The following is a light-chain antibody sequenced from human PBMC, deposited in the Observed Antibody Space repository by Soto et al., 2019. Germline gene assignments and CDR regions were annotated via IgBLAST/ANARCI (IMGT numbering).Light chain of an antibody. V-gene: IGLV3-21*01. CDR3: QLWDSGSVV. CDR2: YDT. J-gene: IGLJ3*02. CDR1: NIGSKS. Sequence: SYELTQPPSVSVAPGKTARITCGGDNIGSKSVHWYQQRPGQAPVLVIYYDTVRSSGIPERFSGSNSGNTATLTISRVEAGDEADYYCQLWDSGSVVLGGGNKLTVL.